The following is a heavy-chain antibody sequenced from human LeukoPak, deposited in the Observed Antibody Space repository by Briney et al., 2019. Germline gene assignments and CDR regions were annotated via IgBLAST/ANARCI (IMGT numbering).Heavy chain of an antibody. CDR1: GGSFSSHY. CDR2: TNPRGST. CDR3: ARGLRQGSAWSWGPKEKSYQYMDV. D-gene: IGHD6-19*01. J-gene: IGHJ6*04. Sequence: PSETLSLTCGVSGGSFSSHYWTWIRQPPGKGVEWIGETNPRGSTNYNPSLESRVTVSADTARNQLSLSLTSVTAADSAVYFCARGLRQGSAWSWGPKEKSYQYMDVWGTGTTVIVSS. V-gene: IGHV4-34*01.